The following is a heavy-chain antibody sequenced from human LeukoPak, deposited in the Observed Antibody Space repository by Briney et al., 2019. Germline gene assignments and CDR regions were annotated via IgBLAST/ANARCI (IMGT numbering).Heavy chain of an antibody. CDR1: GGSISSYY. V-gene: IGHV4-59*01. D-gene: IGHD6-13*01. CDR2: IYYSGST. Sequence: PSETLSLTCTVSGGSISSYYWSWIRQPPGKGLEWIGYIYYSGSTNYNPSLKSRVTISVDTSKNQFSLKLSSVTAADTAVYYCARWLSSWSDYYYYGMDVWGQGTTVTVSS. CDR3: ARWLSSWSDYYYYGMDV. J-gene: IGHJ6*02.